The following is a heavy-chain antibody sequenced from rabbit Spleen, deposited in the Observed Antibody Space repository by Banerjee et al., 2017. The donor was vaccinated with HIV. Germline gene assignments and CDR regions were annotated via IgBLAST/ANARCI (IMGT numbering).Heavy chain of an antibody. CDR1: GFSFNDNYV. Sequence: QEQLEESGGGLVKPEGSLTLPCTASGFSFNDNYVMCWVRQSPGKGLEWIACINTCSNRSVYASWAKGRFTMSKTSSTTVTLQMTSLTAADTATYFCARDLPGVIGWNFNLWGPGTLVTVS. V-gene: IGHV1S45*01. J-gene: IGHJ4*01. CDR2: INTCSNRS. D-gene: IGHD1-1*01. CDR3: ARDLPGVIGWNFNL.